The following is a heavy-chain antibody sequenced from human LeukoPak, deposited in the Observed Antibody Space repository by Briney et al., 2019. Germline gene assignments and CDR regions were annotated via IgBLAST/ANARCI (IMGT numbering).Heavy chain of an antibody. CDR1: GGTFSSYA. V-gene: IGHV1-69*04. D-gene: IGHD3-10*01. CDR3: ARGITMVRGVIPTPFDY. Sequence: EASVKVSCKASGGTFSSYAISWVRQAPGQGLEWMGRIIPILGIANYAQKFQGRVTITADKSTSTAYMELSSLRSDDTAVYYCARGITMVRGVIPTPFDYWGQGTLVTVSS. J-gene: IGHJ4*02. CDR2: IIPILGIA.